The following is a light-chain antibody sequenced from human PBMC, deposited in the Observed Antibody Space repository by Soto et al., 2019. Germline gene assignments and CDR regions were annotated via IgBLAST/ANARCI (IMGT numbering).Light chain of an antibody. V-gene: IGKV1-33*01. Sequence: DIQMTQSPSSLSASLGDRVTITCRASQDISTYLNWYQQKPGKAPNLLIYTVPNLETGVPSRFSGSGSGTVFTLTISALQPEDIAPYYFQQHNSLPYTFCQGTRLQI. CDR2: TVP. CDR3: QQHNSLPYT. CDR1: QDISTY. J-gene: IGKJ2*01.